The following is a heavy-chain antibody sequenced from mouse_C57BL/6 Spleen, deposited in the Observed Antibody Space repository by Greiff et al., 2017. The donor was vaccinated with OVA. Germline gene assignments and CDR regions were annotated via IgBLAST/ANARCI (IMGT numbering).Heavy chain of an antibody. D-gene: IGHD1-1*01. J-gene: IGHJ1*03. CDR3: AREDYGSSDWYFDV. CDR1: GYTFTSYG. CDR2: IYPRSGNT. Sequence: QVHVKQSGAELARPGASVKLSCKASGYTFTSYGISWVKQRTGQGLEWIGEIYPRSGNTYYNEKVKGKATLTADKSSSTAYMELRSLTSEDSAVYFCAREDYGSSDWYFDVWGTGTTVTVSS. V-gene: IGHV1-81*01.